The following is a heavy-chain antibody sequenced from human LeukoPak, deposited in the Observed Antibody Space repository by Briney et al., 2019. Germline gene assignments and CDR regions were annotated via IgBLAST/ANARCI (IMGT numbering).Heavy chain of an antibody. CDR3: ARDVEGSGSYYSP. CDR1: GFTLSNVW. D-gene: IGHD3-10*01. V-gene: IGHV3-7*01. Sequence: GGSLRLSCAASGFTLSNVWVSWVRQAPGEDLEWVADIKQDGSEGNYVDSVKGRFTISRDNAKNSLYLQMNSLRAEDTAMYYCARDVEGSGSYYSPWGQGTRVTVSS. J-gene: IGHJ4*02. CDR2: IKQDGSEG.